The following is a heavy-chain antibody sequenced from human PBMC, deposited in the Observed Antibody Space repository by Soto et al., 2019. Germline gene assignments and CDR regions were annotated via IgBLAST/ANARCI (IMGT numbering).Heavy chain of an antibody. CDR3: ARGFKVAPFDY. D-gene: IGHD2-15*01. CDR2: INYSGST. V-gene: IGHV4-31*03. CDR1: GGSISSGGYY. Sequence: QVHLQESGPGLVKPSQTLSLTCTVSGGSISSGGYYWSWIRQHPGQGLEWIGYINYSGSTYYNPSLKSRVTISVDTSKNQFSLKLSSVTAADTAVYYCARGFKVAPFDYWGQGTLVTVSS. J-gene: IGHJ4*02.